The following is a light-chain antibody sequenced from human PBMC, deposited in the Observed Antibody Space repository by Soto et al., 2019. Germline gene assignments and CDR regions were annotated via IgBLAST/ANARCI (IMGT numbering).Light chain of an antibody. CDR2: DAS. V-gene: IGKV3-11*01. J-gene: IGKJ2*01. CDR3: QQRSNWPPYT. Sequence: EIVLTQSPATLSLSPGERATLSCRASQSVSSYLAWYQQKPGQAPRLLIYDASTRATGVPARFNGSGSGTDFTLTISSLEPEDFAVYYCQQRSNWPPYTFVQGTKLEIK. CDR1: QSVSSY.